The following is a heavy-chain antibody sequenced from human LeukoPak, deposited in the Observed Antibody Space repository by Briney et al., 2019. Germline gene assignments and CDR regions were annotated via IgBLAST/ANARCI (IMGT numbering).Heavy chain of an antibody. CDR2: ISWNSGSI. Sequence: PGGSLRLSCAASGFTFEDYAMHWGRQAPGKGLEWVSGISWNSGSIDYADSVKGRFTISRDNAKNSLYLQMNSLRPEDTALYYCAKDWHYCSGGSCAPYYYYAMDVWGQGTTVTVSS. D-gene: IGHD2-15*01. CDR1: GFTFEDYA. V-gene: IGHV3-9*01. CDR3: AKDWHYCSGGSCAPYYYYAMDV. J-gene: IGHJ6*02.